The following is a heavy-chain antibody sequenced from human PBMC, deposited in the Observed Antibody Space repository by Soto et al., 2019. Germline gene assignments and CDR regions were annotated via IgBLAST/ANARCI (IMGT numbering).Heavy chain of an antibody. D-gene: IGHD2-2*02. CDR1: GGSTSSGAYY. Sequence: QVQLQQSGPGLVKPSQTLSLTCTVTGGSTSSGAYYWSWIRQHPGKGLEWIGYVYYNGGAYYNPSVKSRFAIAVGXSKNQFSRRLSSVTAADTAVYYCAGIPGRTGWFDPWGQGTLVTVSS. V-gene: IGHV4-31*03. CDR2: VYYNGGA. CDR3: AGIPGRTGWFDP. J-gene: IGHJ5*02.